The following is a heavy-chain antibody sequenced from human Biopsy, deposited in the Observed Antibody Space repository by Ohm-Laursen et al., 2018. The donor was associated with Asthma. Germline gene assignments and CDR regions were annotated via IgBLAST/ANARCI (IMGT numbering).Heavy chain of an antibody. D-gene: IGHD2-21*02. V-gene: IGHV3-30*18. CDR3: ANYEVVTAILPMDV. Sequence: SSLRLSCAASGFTFSSFGIHWVRQAPGKGLEWVAVISYDGSDKYYADSVKGRFTISRDNSKNTLYLQMNSLRAEDTAVYYCANYEVVTAILPMDVWGQGTTVTVSS. CDR1: GFTFSSFG. CDR2: ISYDGSDK. J-gene: IGHJ6*02.